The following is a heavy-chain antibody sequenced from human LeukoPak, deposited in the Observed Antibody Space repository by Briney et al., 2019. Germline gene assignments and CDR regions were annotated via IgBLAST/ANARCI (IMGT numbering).Heavy chain of an antibody. D-gene: IGHD2-21*02. Sequence: GASVKVSCKASGYTFTGYYMHWVRQAPGQGLEWMGIINPSGGSTSYAQKFQGRVTMTRDTSTSTVYMELSSLRSEDTAVYYCARDLPACGGDCYPSFYFDYWGQGTLVTVSS. V-gene: IGHV1-46*01. CDR1: GYTFTGYY. J-gene: IGHJ4*02. CDR3: ARDLPACGGDCYPSFYFDY. CDR2: INPSGGST.